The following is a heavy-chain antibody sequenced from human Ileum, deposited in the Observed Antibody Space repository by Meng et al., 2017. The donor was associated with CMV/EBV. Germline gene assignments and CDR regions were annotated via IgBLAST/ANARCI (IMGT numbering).Heavy chain of an antibody. V-gene: IGHV4-39*07. CDR3: ARNVGFYSSQIAY. Sequence: PPDTLSPTCPPSCCSNTSSTYFWGWIRQPPEKGLEWIGSVYYSGTTYYTPSLKSRVNMSIDTSKNRFSLKLSSATAADTAVYYCARNVGFYSSQIAYWGQGALVTVSS. CDR1: CCSNTSSTYF. J-gene: IGHJ4*02. D-gene: IGHD3-3*01. CDR2: VYYSGTT.